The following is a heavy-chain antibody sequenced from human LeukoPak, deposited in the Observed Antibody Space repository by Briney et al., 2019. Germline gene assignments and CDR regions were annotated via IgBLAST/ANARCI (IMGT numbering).Heavy chain of an antibody. Sequence: PSETLSLTCTVSGGSISSSYYYWGWIRQPPGKGLEWIGSIYYSGSTYYNPSLKSRVTISVGTSKNQFSLKLTSVTAADTAVYYCARGVTMIVVVIHDWYFDLWGRGTLVTVSS. CDR3: ARGVTMIVVVIHDWYFDL. CDR2: IYYSGST. D-gene: IGHD3-22*01. V-gene: IGHV4-39*01. J-gene: IGHJ2*01. CDR1: GGSISSSYYY.